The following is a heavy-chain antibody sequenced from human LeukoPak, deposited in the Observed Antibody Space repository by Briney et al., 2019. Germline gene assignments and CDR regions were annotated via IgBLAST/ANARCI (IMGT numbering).Heavy chain of an antibody. CDR1: GFTFSSYS. CDR3: ARNQGVDTAMVRGDY. Sequence: GGSLRLSCAASGFTFSSYSMNWVRQAPGKGLEWVSSISSSSSYIYYADSVKGRFTISRDNAKNSLYLQMNSLRAEDTAVYYCARNQGVDTAMVRGDYWGQGTLVTVSS. D-gene: IGHD5-18*01. CDR2: ISSSSSYI. V-gene: IGHV3-21*01. J-gene: IGHJ4*02.